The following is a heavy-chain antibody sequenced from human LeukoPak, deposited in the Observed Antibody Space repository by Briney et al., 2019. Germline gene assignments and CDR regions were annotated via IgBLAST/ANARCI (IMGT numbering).Heavy chain of an antibody. J-gene: IGHJ4*02. CDR1: GFTFDDYG. Sequence: GGSLRLSCAASGFTFDDYGMSWVRQAPGKGLEWVSGINWNGGSTGYADSVKGRFTISRDNAKNSLYLQMNSLRAEDTAVYYCARGPFETYYYGSSARFDYWGQGTLVTVSS. CDR2: INWNGGST. CDR3: ARGPFETYYYGSSARFDY. D-gene: IGHD3-22*01. V-gene: IGHV3-20*04.